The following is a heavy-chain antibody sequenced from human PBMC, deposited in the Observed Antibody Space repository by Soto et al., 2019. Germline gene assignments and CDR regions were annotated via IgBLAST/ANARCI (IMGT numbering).Heavy chain of an antibody. CDR3: AREWEMATLYFDY. J-gene: IGHJ4*02. V-gene: IGHV1-69*12. Sequence: QVQLVQSGAEVKKPGSSVKVSCKASGGTFSSYAISWVRQAPGQGLEWMGGIIPIFGTANYAQKFQGSVTITADESTSTAYMEPGSLRSEDTAVYYCAREWEMATLYFDYWGQGTLVTVSS. CDR2: IIPIFGTA. D-gene: IGHD1-26*01. CDR1: GGTFSSYA.